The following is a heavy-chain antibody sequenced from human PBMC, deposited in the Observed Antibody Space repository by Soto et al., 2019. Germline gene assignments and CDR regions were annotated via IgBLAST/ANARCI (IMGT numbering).Heavy chain of an antibody. CDR3: AYSSTPFDY. V-gene: IGHV3-13*01. D-gene: IGHD6-13*01. J-gene: IGHJ4*02. Sequence: GGSLRLSCAASGFTFSSYDMHWVRQSAGKGLEWVSSIGTAGDTYYSASVKGRFTMSRENARNSLYLQMNSLRAGDTAVYYCAYSSTPFDYWGQGTLVTVSS. CDR2: IGTAGDT. CDR1: GFTFSSYD.